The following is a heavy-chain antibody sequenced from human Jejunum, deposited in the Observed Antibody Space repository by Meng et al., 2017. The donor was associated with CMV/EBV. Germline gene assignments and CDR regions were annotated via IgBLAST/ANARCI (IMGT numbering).Heavy chain of an antibody. CDR3: ARVESARRFFDS. Sequence: IVSGGSIGNYYWSWIRQPPGQGLEWIGYFSYRGGANYISSLKSRVTISVDTSKNQFSLKLNSMTAADTAVYYCARVESARRFFDSWGQGMLGTVSS. V-gene: IGHV4-59*01. D-gene: IGHD3-3*01. CDR2: FSYRGGA. J-gene: IGHJ4*02. CDR1: GGSIGNYY.